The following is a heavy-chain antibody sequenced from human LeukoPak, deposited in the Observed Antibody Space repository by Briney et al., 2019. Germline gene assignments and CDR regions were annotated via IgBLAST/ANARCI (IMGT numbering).Heavy chain of an antibody. CDR3: ARDLYRIVVVPHYFDY. Sequence: GESLKISCKGSGYTLTEYPMNWVRQAPGQGLEWMGWINTNTGNPTYAQGFTGRFVFSLDTSVSTAYLQISSLRAEDTAVYYCARDLYRIVVVPHYFDYWGQGTLVTVSS. CDR2: INTNTGNP. CDR1: GYTLTEYP. J-gene: IGHJ4*02. V-gene: IGHV7-4-1*02. D-gene: IGHD3-22*01.